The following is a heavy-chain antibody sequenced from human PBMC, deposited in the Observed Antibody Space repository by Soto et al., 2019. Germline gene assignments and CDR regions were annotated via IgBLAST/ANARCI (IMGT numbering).Heavy chain of an antibody. CDR3: ARSEVRHEGSEY. V-gene: IGHV1-3*01. CDR1: GYMFTTYA. J-gene: IGHJ4*02. D-gene: IGHD2-15*01. CDR2: INAGKGNT. Sequence: ASVQVSCKPSGYMFTTYALHWVRQAPGQRLEWMGWINAGKGNTKYSQKFHDRVTITRDTSASVAYMELSTLAYEATAVYYCARSEVRHEGSEYWGQGTQVTVSS.